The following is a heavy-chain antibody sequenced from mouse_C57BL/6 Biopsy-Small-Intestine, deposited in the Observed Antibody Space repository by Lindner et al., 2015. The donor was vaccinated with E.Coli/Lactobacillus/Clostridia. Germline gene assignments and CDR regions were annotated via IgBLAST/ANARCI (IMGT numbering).Heavy chain of an antibody. CDR1: GYTFTEHT. CDR2: FYPGSGSI. D-gene: IGHD1-1*01. CDR3: ARHENPLYSYYEMDH. Sequence: VQLQESGAELVKPGASVKLSCKASGYTFTEHTIHWVKQRSGQGLEWIGWFYPGSGSIKYNEKFKDKATLTADKSSHTVYMDLSRLTSEDSAVYFCARHENPLYSYYEMDHWGQGTSVTVSS. J-gene: IGHJ4*01. V-gene: IGHV1-62-2*01.